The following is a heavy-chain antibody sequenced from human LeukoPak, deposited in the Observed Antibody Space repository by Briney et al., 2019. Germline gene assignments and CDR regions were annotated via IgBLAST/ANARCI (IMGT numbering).Heavy chain of an antibody. CDR3: ARSAYSSGWYWRAFDI. Sequence: GGSLRLSCAASGFTFSSYAMHWVRHAPGKGLEYVSAISSNGGSTYYANSVKGRFTISRDNSKNTLYLQMGSLRAEDMAVYYCARSAYSSGWYWRAFDIWGQGTMVTVSS. D-gene: IGHD6-19*01. J-gene: IGHJ3*02. CDR1: GFTFSSYA. V-gene: IGHV3-64*01. CDR2: ISSNGGST.